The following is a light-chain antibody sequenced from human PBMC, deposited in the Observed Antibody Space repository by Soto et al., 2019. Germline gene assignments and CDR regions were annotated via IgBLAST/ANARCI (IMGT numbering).Light chain of an antibody. Sequence: SALTQPGSVAGSPGQSITISCYGTSSDVGGYDSVSWYQQHPGKAPKVMIYEVSNRPSGVSNRFSGSKYGNTASLTISGLQAEDEADYYCSSYTSSYTLVFGAGTKVTVL. V-gene: IGLV2-14*01. J-gene: IGLJ1*01. CDR3: SSYTSSYTLV. CDR2: EVS. CDR1: SSDVGGYDS.